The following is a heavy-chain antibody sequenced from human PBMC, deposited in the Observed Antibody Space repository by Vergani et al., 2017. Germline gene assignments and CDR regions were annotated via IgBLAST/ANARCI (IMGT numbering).Heavy chain of an antibody. CDR2: IYSGGST. V-gene: IGHV3-66*01. Sequence: EVQLVESGGGLVQPGGSLRLSCAASGFTVSSTYMSWVRQAPGKGLEWVSVIYSGGSTYYADSVKGRFTISRDNSKNTRYLQMNSLRAEDTAVYYCARSAEIALAGPFDYWGQGTLVTVSS. D-gene: IGHD6-19*01. J-gene: IGHJ4*02. CDR1: GFTVSSTY. CDR3: ARSAEIALAGPFDY.